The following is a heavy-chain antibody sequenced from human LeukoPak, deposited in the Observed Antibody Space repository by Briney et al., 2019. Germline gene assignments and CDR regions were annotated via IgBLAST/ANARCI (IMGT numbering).Heavy chain of an antibody. Sequence: SETLSLTCTVSGDSISSYYWSWIRQPPGKGLEWIGYIHYSGSTDYNPSLKSRVTISVDTSKNQFSLILSSVTTADTAVYYCAREVVAAAGTVDYWGQGTLVTVSS. CDR2: IHYSGST. CDR1: GDSISSYY. V-gene: IGHV4-59*01. J-gene: IGHJ4*02. CDR3: AREVVAAAGTVDY. D-gene: IGHD6-13*01.